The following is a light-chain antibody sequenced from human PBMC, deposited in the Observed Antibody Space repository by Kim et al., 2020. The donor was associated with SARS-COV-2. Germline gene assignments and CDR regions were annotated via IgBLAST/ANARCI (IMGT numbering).Light chain of an antibody. CDR2: AAS. CDR1: QTICGY. V-gene: IGKV1-39*01. J-gene: IGKJ1*01. CDR3: QQSYSTPPT. Sequence: AAVGDRVTITCRASQTICGYLNWYQQKPGKAPKLLIYAASSLLGGVPSRFSGSGSGTDFTLTISSLQPEDFATYHCQQSYSTPPTFGQGTKVDIK.